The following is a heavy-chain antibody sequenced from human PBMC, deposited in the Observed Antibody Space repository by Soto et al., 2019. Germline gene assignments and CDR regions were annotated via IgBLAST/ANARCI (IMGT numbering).Heavy chain of an antibody. Sequence: EVQLLESGGGLVQPGGSLRLSCAASGFTFSSYAMSWVRQAPGKGLEWVSAISGSGGSTYYADSVKGRFTISRDNAKNSLYLQMNSLRAEDTAVYYCARGDLYDSSGYYYGYFDYWGQGTLVTVSS. CDR1: GFTFSSYA. D-gene: IGHD3-22*01. J-gene: IGHJ4*02. V-gene: IGHV3-23*01. CDR2: ISGSGGST. CDR3: ARGDLYDSSGYYYGYFDY.